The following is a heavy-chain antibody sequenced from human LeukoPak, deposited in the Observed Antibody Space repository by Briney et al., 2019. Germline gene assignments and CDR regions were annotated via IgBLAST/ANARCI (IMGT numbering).Heavy chain of an antibody. CDR3: ARDLGDDIYAHFDS. CDR1: GDSISGHY. Sequence: PSETLSLTCTVSGDSISGHYWNWIRQSPGKGLEWIGYIYSSGGTNFNPSLQSRVTLSVDTSKNQFSLRLTSVTAVDTAVYYCARDLGDDIYAHFDSWGQGTLVAVSS. V-gene: IGHV4-59*11. D-gene: IGHD3-16*01. CDR2: IYSSGGT. J-gene: IGHJ4*02.